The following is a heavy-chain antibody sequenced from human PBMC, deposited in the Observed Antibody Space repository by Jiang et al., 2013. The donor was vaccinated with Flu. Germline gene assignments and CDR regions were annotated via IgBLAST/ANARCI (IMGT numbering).Heavy chain of an antibody. D-gene: IGHD2-2*01. CDR2: IYYSGST. V-gene: IGHV4-59*01. J-gene: IGHJ6*02. CDR3: ARVGCSSTSCYDYYYYYGMDV. CDR1: GGSISSYY. Sequence: SLTCTVSGGSISSYYWSWIRQPPGKGLEWIGYIYYSGSTNYNPSLKSRVTISVDTSKNQFSLKLSSVTAADTAVYYCARVGCSSTSCYDYYYYYGMDVWGQGTTVTVSS.